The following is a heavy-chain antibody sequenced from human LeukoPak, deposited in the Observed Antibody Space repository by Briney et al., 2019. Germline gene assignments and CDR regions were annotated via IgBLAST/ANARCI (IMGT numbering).Heavy chain of an antibody. D-gene: IGHD3-22*01. CDR3: AREPGYYYDSSGYRSGY. Sequence: SETLSLTCTVSSGSINRQYWSWIRRPPGKGLEWIGFIYYSRSTNYNPSLKSRVTILVDTSKNQFSLKLSSVTAADTAVYYCAREPGYYYDSSGYRSGYWGQGTLVTVSS. V-gene: IGHV4-59*11. CDR2: IYYSRST. CDR1: SGSINRQY. J-gene: IGHJ4*02.